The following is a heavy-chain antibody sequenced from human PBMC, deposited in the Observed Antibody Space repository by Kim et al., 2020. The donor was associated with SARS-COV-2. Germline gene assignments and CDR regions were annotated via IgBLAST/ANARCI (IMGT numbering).Heavy chain of an antibody. Sequence: GGSLRPSCAASGFTFSSYWMSWVRQAPGKGLEWVANIKQDGSEKYYVDSVKGRFTISRDNAKNSLYLQMNSLRAEDTSVYYCAGDGGSTFFGVVPLSAGMDVWGQGTTVTVSS. CDR3: AGDGGSTFFGVVPLSAGMDV. J-gene: IGHJ6*02. CDR2: IKQDGSEK. CDR1: GFTFSSYW. V-gene: IGHV3-7*01. D-gene: IGHD3-3*01.